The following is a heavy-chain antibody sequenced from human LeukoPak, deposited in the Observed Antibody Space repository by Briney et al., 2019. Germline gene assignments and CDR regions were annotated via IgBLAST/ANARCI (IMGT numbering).Heavy chain of an antibody. Sequence: GGSLRLSCAASGFTVSNNYMSWVRQAPGKGLEWVSSISSSSSYIYYADSVKGRFTISRDNAKNSLYLQMNSLRAEDTAVYYCARDLSSYTPNWFDPWGQGTLVTVSS. V-gene: IGHV3-21*01. D-gene: IGHD2-2*01. CDR1: GFTVSNNY. CDR2: ISSSSSYI. CDR3: ARDLSSYTPNWFDP. J-gene: IGHJ5*02.